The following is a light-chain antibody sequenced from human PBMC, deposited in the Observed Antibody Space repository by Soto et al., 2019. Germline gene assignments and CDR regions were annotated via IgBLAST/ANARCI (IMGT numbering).Light chain of an antibody. CDR1: SCDIGGYDY. CDR2: EVT. J-gene: IGLJ1*01. Sequence: QSALTQPPSASGSPGQSVTISCTGTSCDIGGYDYVSWYQQHPGKAPKLMIYEVTKRPLGVPDRFSGSKSGNTASLTVSGLQAEGEAHYYCGSYAGSNNPYVFGTGTKVTV. CDR3: GSYAGSNNPYV. V-gene: IGLV2-8*01.